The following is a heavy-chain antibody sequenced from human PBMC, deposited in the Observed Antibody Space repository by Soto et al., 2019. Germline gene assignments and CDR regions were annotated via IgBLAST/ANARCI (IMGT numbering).Heavy chain of an antibody. CDR2: INHSGST. D-gene: IGHD3-3*01. CDR3: ATGSYDFWSGYWWFDP. V-gene: IGHV4-34*01. Sequence: QVQLQQGGAGLLKPSETLSFTCAVYGESFSGYYWSWIRQPPGKGLGWIGEINHSGSTNYNPSLKSRVTISVDTSKNQFSLKLSSVTAADTAVYYCATGSYDFWSGYWWFDPWGQGTLVTVSS. CDR1: GESFSGYY. J-gene: IGHJ5*02.